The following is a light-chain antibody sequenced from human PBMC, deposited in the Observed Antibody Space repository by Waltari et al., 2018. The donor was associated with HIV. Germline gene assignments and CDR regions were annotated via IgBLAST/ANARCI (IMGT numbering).Light chain of an antibody. V-gene: IGLV3-25*03. CDR1: ALPQQY. Sequence: SYELTQPPSVSVSPGQTARLTCSGDALPQQYAYWYQQKPGQAPVLVIYKDSERPSGIPERFSGSSSGTTVTLTISGVQAEDEADYYCQSADSSGTWVFGGGTKLTVL. CDR3: QSADSSGTWV. J-gene: IGLJ3*02. CDR2: KDS.